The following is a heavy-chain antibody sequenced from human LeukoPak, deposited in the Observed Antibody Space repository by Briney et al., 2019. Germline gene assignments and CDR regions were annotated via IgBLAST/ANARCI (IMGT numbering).Heavy chain of an antibody. V-gene: IGHV3-30-3*01. D-gene: IGHD6-13*01. CDR3: ARLGLATAGVRLYYYYFGMDV. CDR1: GFTFSSYA. CDR2: ISYDGSNK. Sequence: GGSLRLSCAASGFTFSSYAMHWVRQAPGKGLEWVAVISYDGSNKYYADSVKGRFTISRDNSKNTLYLQMNSLRAEDTAVYYCARLGLATAGVRLYYYYFGMDVWGQGTTVTVSS. J-gene: IGHJ6*02.